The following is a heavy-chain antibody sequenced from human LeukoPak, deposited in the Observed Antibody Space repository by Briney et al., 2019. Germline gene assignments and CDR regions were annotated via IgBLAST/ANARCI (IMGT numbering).Heavy chain of an antibody. CDR3: ARDRVGRSSSTSPTNYYYYYMDV. CDR2: IIPIFGTA. D-gene: IGHD6-6*01. V-gene: IGHV1-69*05. J-gene: IGHJ6*03. CDR1: GGTFSSYA. Sequence: SVKVSFKASGGTFSSYAISWARQAPGQGLEWMGGIIPIFGTANYAQKFQGRVTITTDESTSTAYMELSSLRSEDTAVYYCARDRVGRSSSTSPTNYYYYYMDVWGKGTTVTVSS.